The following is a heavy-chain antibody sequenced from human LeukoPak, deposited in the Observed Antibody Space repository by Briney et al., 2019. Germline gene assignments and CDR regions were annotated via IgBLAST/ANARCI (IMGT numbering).Heavy chain of an antibody. CDR2: ISYDGSNK. Sequence: GGSLRLSCAAAGFTFSNYAIHWVRQAPGKGLDWVEVISYDGSNKYYADSVKGRFNISRDNSKNTLYLQMNSLRAEDTAVYYCATRGYCSSTSCYTPDYWGQGTLVTVSS. CDR1: GFTFSNYA. CDR3: ATRGYCSSTSCYTPDY. V-gene: IGHV3-30-3*01. J-gene: IGHJ4*02. D-gene: IGHD2-2*02.